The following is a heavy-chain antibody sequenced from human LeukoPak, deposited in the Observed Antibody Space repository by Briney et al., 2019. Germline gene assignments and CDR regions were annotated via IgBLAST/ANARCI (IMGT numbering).Heavy chain of an antibody. V-gene: IGHV4-34*01. CDR1: GGSFSGYY. CDR2: INHSGST. J-gene: IGHJ6*02. Sequence: PSETLSLTCAVYGGSFSGYYWSWIRQPPGKGLEWIGEINHSGSTNYNPSLKSRVTISVDTSKNQFSLKLSSVTAADTAVYYCARDPPRDPEGMDVWGQGTTVTVSS. CDR3: ARDPPRDPEGMDV.